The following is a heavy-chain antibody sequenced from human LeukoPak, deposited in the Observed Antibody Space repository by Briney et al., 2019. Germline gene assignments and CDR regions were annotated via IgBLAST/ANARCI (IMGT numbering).Heavy chain of an antibody. CDR1: GFTVSSNY. J-gene: IGHJ4*02. V-gene: IGHV3-66*01. D-gene: IGHD3-22*01. CDR2: IYSGGST. Sequence: GGSLRLSCAASGFTVSSNYMSWVRQAPGKGLEWVSVIYSGGSTYYADSVKGRFTISRDNAKNSLYLQMNSLRAEDTAVYYCARVVAINYYDSSGYQNPGVEYWGQGTLVTVSS. CDR3: ARVVAINYYDSSGYQNPGVEY.